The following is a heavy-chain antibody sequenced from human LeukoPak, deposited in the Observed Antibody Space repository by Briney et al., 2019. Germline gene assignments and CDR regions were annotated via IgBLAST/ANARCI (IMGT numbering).Heavy chain of an antibody. J-gene: IGHJ4*02. CDR2: INHSGST. D-gene: IGHD3-10*01. CDR1: GGSFSGYY. V-gene: IGHV4-34*01. CDR3: ARDGLNYYGSGSHRGNGY. Sequence: PSETLSLTCAVYGGSFSGYYWSWIRQPPGKGLEWIGEINHSGSTNYNPSLKSRVTISVDTSKNQFSLKLSSVTAADTAVYYCARDGLNYYGSGSHRGNGYWGQGTLVTVSS.